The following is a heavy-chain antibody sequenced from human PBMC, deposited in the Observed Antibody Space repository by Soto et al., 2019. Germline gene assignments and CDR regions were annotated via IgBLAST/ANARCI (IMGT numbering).Heavy chain of an antibody. CDR3: ATWGYSSGWSRFDY. Sequence: GASVKVSCKVSGCTLTELSMHWVRQAPGKGLEWMGGFDPEDGETIYAQKFQGRVTMTEDTSTDTAYMELSSLRSEDTAVYYCATWGYSSGWSRFDYWGQGTLVTVSS. CDR1: GCTLTELS. J-gene: IGHJ4*02. CDR2: FDPEDGET. V-gene: IGHV1-24*01. D-gene: IGHD6-19*01.